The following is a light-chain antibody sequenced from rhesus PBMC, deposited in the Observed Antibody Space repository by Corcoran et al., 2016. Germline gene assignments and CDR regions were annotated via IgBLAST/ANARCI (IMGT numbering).Light chain of an antibody. J-gene: IGKJ3*01. CDR2: CAS. CDR1: QAINDH. Sequence: DIQMTQSPSSLSASVGDRVTITCRASQAINDHLSWYQQKPGKAPKPLIYCASSLETGVPSRFSGSRSGTDDTLTISSLQPEDIATYYCQQYNNSPFTFGPGTKPDIK. V-gene: IGKV1-66*01. CDR3: QQYNNSPFT.